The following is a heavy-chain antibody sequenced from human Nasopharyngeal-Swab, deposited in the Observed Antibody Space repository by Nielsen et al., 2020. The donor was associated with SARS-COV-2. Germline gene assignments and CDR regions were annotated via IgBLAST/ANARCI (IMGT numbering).Heavy chain of an antibody. Sequence: GESLKISCATSGFTFSPYTMTWVRQAPGKGLQWISYITSGNSVQYADSVRGRFTISRDNAKNSLYLQMNSRTAEDTAVYYCARERGGGYGDEWGQGNLVTVSS. D-gene: IGHD5-12*01. J-gene: IGHJ4*02. CDR3: ARERGGGYGDE. V-gene: IGHV3-48*04. CDR1: GFTFSPYT. CDR2: ITSGNSV.